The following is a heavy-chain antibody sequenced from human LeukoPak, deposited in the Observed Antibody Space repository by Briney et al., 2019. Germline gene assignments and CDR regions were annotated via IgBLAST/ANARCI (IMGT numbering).Heavy chain of an antibody. V-gene: IGHV3-30-3*01. Sequence: GGALRLSCAASGFTFSSYAMHWVRQAPATGLEWAAVISYDGSNEYYADSVKGRLTISRDNSRNTLYLQMSSLRADDTAVYYCARDRSSFDLWGQGALVTVSS. D-gene: IGHD6-13*01. CDR1: GFTFSSYA. J-gene: IGHJ4*02. CDR3: ARDRSSFDL. CDR2: ISYDGSNE.